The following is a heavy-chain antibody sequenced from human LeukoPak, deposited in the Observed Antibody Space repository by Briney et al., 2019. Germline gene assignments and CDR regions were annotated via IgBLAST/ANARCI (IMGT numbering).Heavy chain of an antibody. CDR1: GFTFSSYA. V-gene: IGHV3-23*01. Sequence: GSLRLSCAASGFTFSSYAMSWVRQAPGKGLEWVSAITGNGGSTYYADSVKGRFTISGDNSKNTLYLQMNSLRVEDTAVYYCANVAASGYFFDYWGQGTLVTVSS. CDR3: ANVAASGYFFDY. D-gene: IGHD2-15*01. CDR2: ITGNGGST. J-gene: IGHJ4*02.